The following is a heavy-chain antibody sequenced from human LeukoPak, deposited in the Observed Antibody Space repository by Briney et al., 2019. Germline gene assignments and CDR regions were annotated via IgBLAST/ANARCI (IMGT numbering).Heavy chain of an antibody. CDR2: IYYSGST. CDR3: AGALVVVSDAFDI. Sequence: SETLSLTCTVSGGSISGYYWSWIRQPPGKGLEWIGYIYYSGSTNYNPSLKSRVTISVDTSKNQFSLKLSSVTAADTAVYYCAGALVVVSDAFDIWGQGTMVTVSS. CDR1: GGSISGYY. V-gene: IGHV4-59*01. J-gene: IGHJ3*02. D-gene: IGHD3-22*01.